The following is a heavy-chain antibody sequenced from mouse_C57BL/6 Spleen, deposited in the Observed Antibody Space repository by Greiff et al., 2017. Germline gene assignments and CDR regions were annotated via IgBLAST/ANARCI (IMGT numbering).Heavy chain of an antibody. J-gene: IGHJ2*01. CDR1: GYAFSSSW. Sequence: QVQLQQSGPELVKPGASVKISCKASGYAFSSSWMNWVKQRPGKGLEWIGRIYPGDGDTNYNGKFKGKAPLTADKSSSTAYMQLSSLTSEDSAVYFCARSLFITTVVATEYFDYWGQGTTLTVSS. CDR2: IYPGDGDT. D-gene: IGHD1-1*01. V-gene: IGHV1-82*01. CDR3: ARSLFITTVVATEYFDY.